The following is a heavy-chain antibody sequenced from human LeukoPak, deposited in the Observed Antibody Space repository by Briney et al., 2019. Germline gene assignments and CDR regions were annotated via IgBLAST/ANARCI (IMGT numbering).Heavy chain of an antibody. CDR3: ARYCSSSRCLYYYHMDV. Sequence: GGSLRLSCAASGFIFSDYWMHWVRQAPGKGLVWVSRINTDGSFTRYADSVQGRFTISRDDAKNSLYLQMNSLRAEDTAVYYCARYCSSSRCLYYYHMDVWGKGTTVTVSS. J-gene: IGHJ6*03. D-gene: IGHD2-2*01. CDR1: GFIFSDYW. V-gene: IGHV3-74*01. CDR2: INTDGSFT.